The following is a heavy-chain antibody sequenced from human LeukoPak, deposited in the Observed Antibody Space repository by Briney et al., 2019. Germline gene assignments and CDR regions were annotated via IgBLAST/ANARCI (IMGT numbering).Heavy chain of an antibody. J-gene: IGHJ5*02. CDR3: AREGTMDAYDP. CDR2: INPSGGST. CDR1: GYTFTSYY. V-gene: IGHV1-46*01. Sequence: ASVKVSCKASGYTFTSYYMHWVRQAPGQGLEWMGIINPSGGSTSYAQKFQGRVTMARDMSTSTVYMELSSLRSEDTAVYYCAREGTMDAYDPWGQGTLSPSPQ. D-gene: IGHD3-10*01.